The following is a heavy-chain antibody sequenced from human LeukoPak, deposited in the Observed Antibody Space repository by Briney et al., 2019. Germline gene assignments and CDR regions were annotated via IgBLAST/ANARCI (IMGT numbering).Heavy chain of an antibody. CDR3: ARHRSKWLQSSFDY. D-gene: IGHD5-24*01. CDR1: GGSINSSSYY. CDR2: IFYSGNT. Sequence: SSETLSLTCTVSGGSINSSSYYWGWIRQPPGKGLEWIGSIFYSGNTYDSPSLKSRVTISVDTSKNQFSLKLNSVTAADTAVYYCARHRSKWLQSSFDYWGQGTLVTVSS. J-gene: IGHJ4*02. V-gene: IGHV4-39*01.